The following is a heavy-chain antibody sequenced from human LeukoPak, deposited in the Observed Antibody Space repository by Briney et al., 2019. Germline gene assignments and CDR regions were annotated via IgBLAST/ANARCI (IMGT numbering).Heavy chain of an antibody. CDR3: ARARDSTRNAFDI. D-gene: IGHD3-22*01. V-gene: IGHV3-74*01. J-gene: IGHJ3*02. CDR1: GFTFSSYW. CDR2: INNDGSST. Sequence: GGSLRLSCAASGFTFSSYWMHWVRQAPGKGLVWVSRINNDGSSTSYADSVKGRFTISRDNAKSTLYLQMNSLRAEDTAVYYCARARDSTRNAFDIWGQGTMVTVSS.